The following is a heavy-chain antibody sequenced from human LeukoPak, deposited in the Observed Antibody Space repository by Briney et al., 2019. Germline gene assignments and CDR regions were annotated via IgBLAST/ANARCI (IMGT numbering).Heavy chain of an antibody. V-gene: IGHV3-7*03. J-gene: IGHJ4*02. CDR1: GFIFRDFS. CDR3: ATYRQVLLPFES. Sequence: PGGSLRLSCSVSGFIFRDFSMSWVRQAPGKGLEWVAKMNEYGSEIFYVDSVKGRFTISRDNGKNSLYLQMNRLRAEDTAIYYCATYRQVLLPFESWGQGTLVTVSS. CDR2: MNEYGSEI. D-gene: IGHD2-8*02.